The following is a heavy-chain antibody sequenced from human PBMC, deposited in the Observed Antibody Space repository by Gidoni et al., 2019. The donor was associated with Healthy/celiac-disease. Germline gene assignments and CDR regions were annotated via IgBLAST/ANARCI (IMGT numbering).Heavy chain of an antibody. CDR3: ARMPGWTPRFWYFDL. Sequence: QVTLKESGPVLVKPTETLTLTCTVPGFSLSNARMGVSWIRQPPGKALAWLAHNFSNDEKSYSPSLKSRLTISKDTYKSQVGLTMTTMDPVDTATYYCARMPGWTPRFWYFDLWGRGTLVTVSS. CDR1: GFSLSNARMG. V-gene: IGHV2-26*01. J-gene: IGHJ2*01. CDR2: NFSNDEK. D-gene: IGHD2-15*01.